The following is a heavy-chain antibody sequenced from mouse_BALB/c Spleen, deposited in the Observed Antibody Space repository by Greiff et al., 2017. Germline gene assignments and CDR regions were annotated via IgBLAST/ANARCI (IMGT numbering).Heavy chain of an antibody. D-gene: IGHD1-1*01. V-gene: IGHV1S56*01. J-gene: IGHJ1*01. Sequence: QVQLQQSGPELVKPGASVRISCKASGYTFTSYYIHWVKQRPGQGLEWIGWIYPGNVNTKYNEKFKGKATLTADKSSSTAYMQLSSLTSEDSAVYFCARVYGSRSYFDVWGAGTTVTVSS. CDR1: GYTFTSYY. CDR2: IYPGNVNT. CDR3: ARVYGSRSYFDV.